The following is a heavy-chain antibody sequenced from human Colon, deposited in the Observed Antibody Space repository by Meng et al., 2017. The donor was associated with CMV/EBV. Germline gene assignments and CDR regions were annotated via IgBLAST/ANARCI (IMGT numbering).Heavy chain of an antibody. CDR2: IKSKIDGRTT. V-gene: IGHV3-15*01. D-gene: IGHD6-13*01. Sequence: GGSLRLSCTASGMTFSNAWMSWVRQAPGKGLEWIGRIKSKIDGRTTDYAAPVKGRFSLSRDDSKNTLYLQMNSLKTEDTAVYYCAAITAATVTLYGMDVWGLGTTVTVSS. CDR1: GMTFSNAW. CDR3: AAITAATVTLYGMDV. J-gene: IGHJ6*02.